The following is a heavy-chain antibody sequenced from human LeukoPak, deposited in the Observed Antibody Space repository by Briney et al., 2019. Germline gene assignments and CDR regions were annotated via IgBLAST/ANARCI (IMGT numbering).Heavy chain of an antibody. CDR2: IAYDGSHT. D-gene: IGHD3-22*01. CDR1: GFSFSSYG. CDR3: AKGTDYYDSSGYLATFDY. Sequence: PGGSLRLSCAASGFSFSSYGMHWVRQAPGKGLEWVAVIAYDGSHTYYADSVKGRFTISRDNSKNTLYLQMNSLRPEDTAVYYCAKGTDYYDSSGYLATFDYWGQGTLVTVSS. J-gene: IGHJ4*02. V-gene: IGHV3-30*18.